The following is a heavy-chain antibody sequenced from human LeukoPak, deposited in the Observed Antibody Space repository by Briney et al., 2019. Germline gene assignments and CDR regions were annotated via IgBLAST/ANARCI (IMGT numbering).Heavy chain of an antibody. V-gene: IGHV3-7*03. D-gene: IGHD3-10*01. J-gene: IGHJ3*02. CDR1: GFTFSNYW. CDR2: IKHDGSDQ. Sequence: QAGGSLRLSCAASGFTFSNYWLTWVRQAPGKGLEWVANIKHDGSDQYYLDSVKGRFTISRDNAKNSLYLQMNSLRAEDTALYYCAKESYYGSGSLLGAFDIWGQGTMVTVSS. CDR3: AKESYYGSGSLLGAFDI.